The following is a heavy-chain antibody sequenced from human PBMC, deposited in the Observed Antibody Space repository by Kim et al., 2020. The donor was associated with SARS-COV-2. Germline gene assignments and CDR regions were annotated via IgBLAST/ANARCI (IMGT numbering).Heavy chain of an antibody. CDR3: AREAEVRGVTIDY. CDR1: GGSISSGGYY. CDR2: IYYSGST. J-gene: IGHJ4*02. D-gene: IGHD3-10*01. Sequence: SETLSLTCTVSGGSISSGGYYWSWIRQHPGKGLEWIGYIYYSGSTYYNPSLKSRVTISVDTSKNQFSLKLSSVTAADTAVYYCAREAEVRGVTIDYWGQGTLVTVSS. V-gene: IGHV4-31*03.